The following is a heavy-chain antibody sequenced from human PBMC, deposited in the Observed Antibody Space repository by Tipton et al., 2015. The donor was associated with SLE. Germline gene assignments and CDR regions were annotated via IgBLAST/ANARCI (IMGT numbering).Heavy chain of an antibody. J-gene: IGHJ4*02. D-gene: IGHD3-16*02. V-gene: IGHV4-59*05. CDR3: ATLGELSPKGY. CDR1: GGSISSHY. Sequence: LSLTCTVSGGSISSHYWSWIRQPPGKGLEWIGSIYYSGSTYYNPSLKSRVPISVDTSKNQFSLKLSSVTAADTAVYYCATLGELSPKGYWGQGTLVTVSS. CDR2: IYYSGST.